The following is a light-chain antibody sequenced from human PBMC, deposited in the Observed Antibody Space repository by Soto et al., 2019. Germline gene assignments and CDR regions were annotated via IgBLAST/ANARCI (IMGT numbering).Light chain of an antibody. V-gene: IGKV3-15*01. J-gene: IGKJ5*01. CDR2: GAS. CDR3: QQYNNWPRN. CDR1: QSFSSN. Sequence: IVMTQSPATLSVSPWERATLSGRASQSFSSNLAWYQQKPGQAPRLLIYGASTRATGVPARFSGSGSGTEFTLTISSLQSEDFAVYYCQQYNNWPRNFGQGTRLEIK.